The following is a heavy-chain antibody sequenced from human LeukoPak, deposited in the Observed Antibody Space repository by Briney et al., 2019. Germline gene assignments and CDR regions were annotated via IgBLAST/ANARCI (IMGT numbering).Heavy chain of an antibody. CDR3: ARDERKRVGAGDAFDI. D-gene: IGHD1-26*01. Sequence: SETLSLTCTVSGGSISSSSYYWGWIRQPPWKGLEWIGSIYYSGSTYYNPSLKSRVTISVDTSKNQFSLKLSSVTAADTAVYYCARDERKRVGAGDAFDIWGQGTMVTVSS. V-gene: IGHV4-39*07. CDR2: IYYSGST. CDR1: GGSISSSSYY. J-gene: IGHJ3*02.